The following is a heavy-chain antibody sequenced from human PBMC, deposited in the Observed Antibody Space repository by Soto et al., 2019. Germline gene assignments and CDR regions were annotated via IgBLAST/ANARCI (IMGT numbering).Heavy chain of an antibody. D-gene: IGHD1-7*01. CDR1: GYTFTSYD. J-gene: IGHJ3*02. CDR3: ARGLNWNYGNSFDI. V-gene: IGHV1-8*01. CDR2: MNPNSGNT. Sequence: GASVKVSCKASGYTFTSYDINWVRQAIGQGLEWMGWMNPNSGNTGYAQKFQGRVTMTRDTSISTAYMELSSLRSEDTAVYYCARGLNWNYGNSFDIWGQGTMVPVSS.